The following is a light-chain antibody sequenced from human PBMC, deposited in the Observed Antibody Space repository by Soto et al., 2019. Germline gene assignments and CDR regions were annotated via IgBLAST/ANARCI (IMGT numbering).Light chain of an antibody. CDR2: GAS. CDR1: QSVGSNY. V-gene: IGKV3-20*01. J-gene: IGKJ2*01. CDR3: QQYGGSRMYT. Sequence: EIVLTQSPGTLSLSPGERATLSCRASQSVGSNYLAWYQQRPGQAPRLLIYGASSRATGIPDRFSGSGSGTAFTLAISRLEPEDFAVYYCQQYGGSRMYTFGQGTKLEIK.